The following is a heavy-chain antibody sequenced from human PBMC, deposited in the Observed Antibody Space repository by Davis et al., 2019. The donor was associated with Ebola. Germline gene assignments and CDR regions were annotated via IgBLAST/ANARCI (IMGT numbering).Heavy chain of an antibody. CDR3: GRDPSHYGLDV. CDR2: TWYDGNDK. CDR1: GFAFRNYV. Sequence: GESLKISCAASGFAFRNYVMHWVRQPPGKGLEWVGVTWYDGNDKYYGDSVQGRFTISRDNSRNTLYLQMNSLRAEDTAVYYCGRDPSHYGLDVWGQETTVTVSS. J-gene: IGHJ6*02. V-gene: IGHV3-33*01.